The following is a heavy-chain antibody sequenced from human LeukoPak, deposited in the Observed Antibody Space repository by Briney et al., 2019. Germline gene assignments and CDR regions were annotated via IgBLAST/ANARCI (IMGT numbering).Heavy chain of an antibody. CDR3: ARGEYNWNDGYYFDY. D-gene: IGHD1-20*01. Sequence: GGSLRLSCAASGFTFSSYEMNWVRQAPGKGLKWVSYISSSGSTIYYADSVKGRFTISRDNAKNSLYLQMNSLRAEDTAVYYCARGEYNWNDGYYFDYWGQGTLVTVSS. J-gene: IGHJ4*02. CDR2: ISSSGSTI. V-gene: IGHV3-48*03. CDR1: GFTFSSYE.